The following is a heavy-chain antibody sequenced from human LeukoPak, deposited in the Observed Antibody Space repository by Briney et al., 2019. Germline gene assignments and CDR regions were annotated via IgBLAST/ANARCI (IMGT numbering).Heavy chain of an antibody. J-gene: IGHJ4*02. CDR1: GGSISNSGYY. Sequence: SETLSLTCTVSGGSISNSGYYWSWIRQPPGKGLEWIGEINHSGNTNYNPSLKSRVTISVDTSKNQFSLNLSSVTAADTAVYYCATVYSGYDVVGEDYWGQGTLVTVSS. CDR2: INHSGNT. CDR3: ATVYSGYDVVGEDY. D-gene: IGHD5-12*01. V-gene: IGHV4-34*01.